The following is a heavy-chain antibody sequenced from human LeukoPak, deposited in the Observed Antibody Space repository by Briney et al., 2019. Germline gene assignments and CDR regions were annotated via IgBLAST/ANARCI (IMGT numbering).Heavy chain of an antibody. V-gene: IGHV3-30-3*01. D-gene: IGHD5-12*01. CDR3: ARDSGGYDYFDY. CDR1: GCTFSSYA. J-gene: IGHJ4*02. CDR2: ISYDGSNK. Sequence: GGSLRLSCAVSGCTFSSYAMHWVRQAPGKGLEWVAVISYDGSNKYYADSVKGRFTISRDNSKNTLYLQMNSLRAEDTAVYYCARDSGGYDYFDYWGPGTLVTVSS.